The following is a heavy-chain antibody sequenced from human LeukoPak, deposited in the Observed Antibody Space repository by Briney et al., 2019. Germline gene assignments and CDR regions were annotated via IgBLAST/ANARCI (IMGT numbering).Heavy chain of an antibody. CDR3: ARAWENDY. J-gene: IGHJ4*02. V-gene: IGHV1-18*04. Sequence: ASVKVSCKASGYTFTGYYMHWVRQAPGQGLEWMGWINPNSGNTNYAQKLQGRVTMTTDTSTSTAYMELRSLRSDDTAVYYCARAWENDYWGQGTLVTVSS. CDR1: GYTFTGYY. D-gene: IGHD1-26*01. CDR2: INPNSGNT.